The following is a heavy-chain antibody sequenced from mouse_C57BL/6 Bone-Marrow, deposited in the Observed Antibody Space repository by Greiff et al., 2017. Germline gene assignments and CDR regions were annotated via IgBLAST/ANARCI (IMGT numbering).Heavy chain of an antibody. J-gene: IGHJ2*01. V-gene: IGHV1-54*01. CDR2: INPGSGCT. Sequence: QVQLKESGAELVRPGTSVKVSCKASGYAFTNYLIEWVKQRPGQGLEWIGVINPGSGCTNYNEKFKGKATLTADKSSSTAYMQLSSLTSEDSAVYFCARSFITTVRYYFDYWGQGTTLTVSS. CDR1: GYAFTNYL. CDR3: ARSFITTVRYYFDY. D-gene: IGHD1-1*01.